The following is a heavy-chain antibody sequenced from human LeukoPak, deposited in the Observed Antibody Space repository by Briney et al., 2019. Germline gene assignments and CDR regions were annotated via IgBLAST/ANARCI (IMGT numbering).Heavy chain of an antibody. CDR2: IYYSGST. CDR1: GGSISSSSYS. V-gene: IGHV4-39*01. CDR3: ARARLTMVRGVIPFDY. J-gene: IGHJ4*02. D-gene: IGHD3-10*01. Sequence: SETLSLTCTVSGGSISSSSYSWGWIRQPPGKGLEWIGSIYYSGSTYYNPSLKSRVTISVDTSKNQFSLKLSSVTAADTAVYYCARARLTMVRGVIPFDYWGQGTLVTVSS.